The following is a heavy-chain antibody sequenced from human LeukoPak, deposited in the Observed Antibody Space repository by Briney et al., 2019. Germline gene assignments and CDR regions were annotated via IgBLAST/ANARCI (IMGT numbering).Heavy chain of an antibody. J-gene: IGHJ4*02. CDR1: GGSISIGGYY. D-gene: IGHD1-26*01. CDR3: ARDGGTLSGSSYDY. CDR2: IYYSGST. Sequence: PSETLSLTCTVSGGSISIGGYYWSWIRQHPGKGLEWIGYIYYSGSTYYNPSLKSRVTISVDTSKNQFSLKLSSVTAADTAVYYCARDGGTLSGSSYDYWGQGTLVTVSS. V-gene: IGHV4-31*03.